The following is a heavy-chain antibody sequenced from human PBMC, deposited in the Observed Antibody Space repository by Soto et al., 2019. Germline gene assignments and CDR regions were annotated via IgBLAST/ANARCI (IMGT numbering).Heavy chain of an antibody. CDR2: IWHDGSEK. Sequence: ALRLSCAASRFTFNKYGIHWVRQAPGKGLEWVAVIWHDGSEKYYADSVQDRFTISRDNSNKMVYLQMKSLRGDDTATYYCAKDGDRTYRSDDNCAFFYYWGQGALVTVSS. CDR1: RFTFNKYG. J-gene: IGHJ4*02. V-gene: IGHV3-33*06. CDR3: AKDGDRTYRSDDNCAFFYY. D-gene: IGHD2-15*01.